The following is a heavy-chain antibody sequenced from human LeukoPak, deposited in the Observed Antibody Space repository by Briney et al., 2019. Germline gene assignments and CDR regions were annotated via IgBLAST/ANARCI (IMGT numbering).Heavy chain of an antibody. D-gene: IGHD3/OR15-3a*01. Sequence: PGGSLRLSCAASGFIFSSYWMTWVRQAPGKGLEWVANMKQDGSERYYVDSVKGRFTISRDNAKSSLYPQMNSLRIEDTAVYYCARYLDFRADYYFDYWGQGTLVTVSS. CDR2: MKQDGSER. CDR1: GFIFSSYW. V-gene: IGHV3-7*01. CDR3: ARYLDFRADYYFDY. J-gene: IGHJ4*02.